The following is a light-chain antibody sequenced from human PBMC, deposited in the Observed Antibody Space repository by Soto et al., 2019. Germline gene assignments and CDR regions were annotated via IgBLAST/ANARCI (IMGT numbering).Light chain of an antibody. J-gene: IGLJ1*01. V-gene: IGLV2-23*01. CDR2: KGT. CDR1: SDDVGAYNS. Sequence: QSLLAEPASVSVSPGQSITISCTGTSDDVGAYNSVSWYQQLPHKAPQVILYKGTQRPSGVSSRFSGSTSGNAASLTISGLQADDEADYFCCSSAPESTYVFGTGAKVTVL. CDR3: CSSAPESTYV.